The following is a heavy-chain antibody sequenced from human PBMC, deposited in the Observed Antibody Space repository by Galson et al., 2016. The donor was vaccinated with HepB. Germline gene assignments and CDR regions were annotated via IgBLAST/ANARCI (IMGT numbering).Heavy chain of an antibody. V-gene: IGHV3-23*01. Sequence: LRLSCAASEFTSSSYAMAWVRQAPGKGLEWVSGISHSGGTTYYADSVKGRFTVSRDNSKNTLYLQMSSLRADDTAVYYCAKCPPGTRGSLDSWGQGTLVTVSS. J-gene: IGHJ4*02. CDR3: AKCPPGTRGSLDS. CDR1: EFTSSSYA. D-gene: IGHD1-14*01. CDR2: ISHSGGTT.